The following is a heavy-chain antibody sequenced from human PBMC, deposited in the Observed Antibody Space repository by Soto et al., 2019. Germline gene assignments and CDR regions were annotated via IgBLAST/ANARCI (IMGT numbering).Heavy chain of an antibody. J-gene: IGHJ4*02. CDR3: ARVRGYYDSSGFDY. CDR1: GFTFSDYY. CDR2: ISTGGSTI. Sequence: QVQLVESGGGLVQPGGSLRLSCAASGFTFSDYYMSWIRQAPGKGLEWISYISTGGSTIQYADSVKGRFTISRDNAKNSLYLQMNSLRAEDTAVYYCARVRGYYDSSGFDYWGQGTLVTVSS. V-gene: IGHV3-11*01. D-gene: IGHD3-22*01.